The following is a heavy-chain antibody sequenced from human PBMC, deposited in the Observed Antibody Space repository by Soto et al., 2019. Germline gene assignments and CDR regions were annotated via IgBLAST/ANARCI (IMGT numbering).Heavy chain of an antibody. CDR2: INPIFGTA. CDR1: GGTFSSYA. V-gene: IGHV1-69*01. CDR3: ARDPRFTVTTLHAFDI. Sequence: QVQLVQSGAEVKKPGSSVKVSCKASGGTFSSYAISWVQQAPGQGLEWMGGINPIFGTANYAQKFQGRVTITADESTSTAYMELSSLRSEDTAVYYCARDPRFTVTTLHAFDIWGQGTMVTVSS. D-gene: IGHD4-4*01. J-gene: IGHJ3*02.